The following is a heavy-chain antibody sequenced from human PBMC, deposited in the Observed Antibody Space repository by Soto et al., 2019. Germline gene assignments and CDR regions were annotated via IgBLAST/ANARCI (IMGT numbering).Heavy chain of an antibody. CDR3: AKEDRRTYYYDSSGHHPFDY. Sequence: VGSLRLSCAASGFTFSSYGMHWVRQAPGKGLEWVAVIPYDGSNKYYADSVKGRFTISRDNSKNTLYLQMNSLRAEDTAVYYCAKEDRRTYYYDSSGHHPFDYWGQGTLVTVSS. CDR1: GFTFSSYG. J-gene: IGHJ4*02. D-gene: IGHD3-22*01. CDR2: IPYDGSNK. V-gene: IGHV3-30*18.